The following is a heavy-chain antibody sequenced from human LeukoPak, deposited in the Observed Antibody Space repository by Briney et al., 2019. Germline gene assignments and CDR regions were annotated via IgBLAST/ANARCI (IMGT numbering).Heavy chain of an antibody. V-gene: IGHV4-4*07. Sequence: SETLSPTCTVSGGSISSYYWSWIRQPAGKGLEWIGRIYTSGSTNYNPSLKSRVTMSVDTSKNQFSLKLSSVTAADTAVYYCARDYYGSGSNRFDPWGQGTLVTVSS. J-gene: IGHJ5*02. CDR3: ARDYYGSGSNRFDP. D-gene: IGHD3-10*01. CDR2: IYTSGST. CDR1: GGSISSYY.